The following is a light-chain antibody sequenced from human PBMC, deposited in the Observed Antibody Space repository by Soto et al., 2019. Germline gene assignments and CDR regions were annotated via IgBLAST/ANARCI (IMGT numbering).Light chain of an antibody. CDR1: SSDVGGYNY. Sequence: QSALTQPPSASGSPGQSVAISCTGASSDVGGYNYVSWYQQHPGKAPKLMIYEVNKRPSGVPDRFSGSKSGNTASLTVPGLQAEDEADYYCSSYAGSSNVFGTGTKV. CDR2: EVN. V-gene: IGLV2-8*01. J-gene: IGLJ1*01. CDR3: SSYAGSSNV.